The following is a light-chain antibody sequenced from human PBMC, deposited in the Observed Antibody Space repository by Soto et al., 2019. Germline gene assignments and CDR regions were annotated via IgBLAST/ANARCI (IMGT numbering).Light chain of an antibody. CDR2: DVS. V-gene: IGLV2-18*02. J-gene: IGLJ1*01. Sequence: QSALTQPPSVSGSPGQSVAISCTGTSSDVGSNNRVSWYQQTPGTAPKLIIYDVSNRPSGVPDRFSGSKSGNTASLTISGLQAEDEADYCCSSYTSSSTYVFGTGTKLTVL. CDR1: SSDVGSNNR. CDR3: SSYTSSSTYV.